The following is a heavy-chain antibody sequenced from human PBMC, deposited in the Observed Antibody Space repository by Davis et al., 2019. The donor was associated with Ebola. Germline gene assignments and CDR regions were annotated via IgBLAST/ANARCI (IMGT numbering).Heavy chain of an antibody. CDR2: INPSGGST. CDR1: GYTFTSYY. Sequence: ASVKVSCKASGYTFTSYYMHWVRQAPGQGLEWMGIINPSGGSTSYARKFQGRVTMTRDTSTSTVYMELSSLRSEDTAVYYCAKAHPRDIVVVVAADFDYWGQGTLVTVSS. J-gene: IGHJ4*02. D-gene: IGHD2-15*01. V-gene: IGHV1-46*01. CDR3: AKAHPRDIVVVVAADFDY.